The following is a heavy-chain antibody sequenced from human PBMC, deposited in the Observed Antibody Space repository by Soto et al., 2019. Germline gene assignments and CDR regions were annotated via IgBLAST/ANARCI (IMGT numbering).Heavy chain of an antibody. CDR2: INWKSDI. D-gene: IGHD3-16*01. Sequence: SLRLSCAVSGFTFDNNAMHWVRQAPEKGLEWVSGINWKSDIGYADSVKGRFTISRDNAENSLYLQMNSLRAEDTALYYCATSQTRRGRTTFIYWGQGTQVTVSS. CDR1: GFTFDNNA. CDR3: ATSQTRRGRTTFIY. J-gene: IGHJ4*02. V-gene: IGHV3-9*01.